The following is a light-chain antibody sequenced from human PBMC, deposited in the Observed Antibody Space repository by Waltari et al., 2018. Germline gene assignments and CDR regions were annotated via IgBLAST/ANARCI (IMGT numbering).Light chain of an antibody. CDR3: QRYDDYPPT. J-gene: IGKJ4*01. CDR1: QSISHW. V-gene: IGKV1-5*03. CDR2: KAS. Sequence: DIQMTQAPSTPSASLGDNFIITCRASQSISHWLAWYQQKPGKAPKLLISKASSLEKEGPSRFRGSGSGTEFTLTITNLQPDDFATFYCQRYDDYPPTFGGGTKVEIK.